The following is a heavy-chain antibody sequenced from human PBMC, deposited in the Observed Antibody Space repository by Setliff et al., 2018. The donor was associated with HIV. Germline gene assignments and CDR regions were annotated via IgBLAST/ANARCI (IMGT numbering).Heavy chain of an antibody. V-gene: IGHV1-3*01. CDR2: INAGNGKT. J-gene: IGHJ6*02. D-gene: IGHD3-10*01. Sequence: ASVKVSCKASGYTFSTYAMHWVRQAPGQRLEWMGWINAGNGKTKYSQKFQGRVTIMRDTSASTAYMELSSLQSEDTAVYYCAREQVGFGPPRGMDVWGQGTTVTVSS. CDR1: GYTFSTYA. CDR3: AREQVGFGPPRGMDV.